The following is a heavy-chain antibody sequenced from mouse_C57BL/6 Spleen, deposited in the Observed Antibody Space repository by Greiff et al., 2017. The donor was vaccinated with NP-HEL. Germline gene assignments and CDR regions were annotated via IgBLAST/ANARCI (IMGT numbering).Heavy chain of an antibody. CDR2: IYPGSGST. D-gene: IGHD1-1*01. CDR3: ARRYYGSSYVSYFDY. J-gene: IGHJ2*01. V-gene: IGHV1-55*01. Sequence: QVQLKESGAELVKPGASVKMSCKASGYTFTSYWITWVKQRPGQGLEWIGDIYPGSGSTNYNEKFKSKATLTVDTSSSTAYMQLSSLTSEDSAVYYCARRYYGSSYVSYFDYWGQGTTLTVSS. CDR1: GYTFTSYW.